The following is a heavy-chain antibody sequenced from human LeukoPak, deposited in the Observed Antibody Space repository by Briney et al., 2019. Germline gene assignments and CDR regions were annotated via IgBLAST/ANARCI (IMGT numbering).Heavy chain of an antibody. CDR3: ARSQPSSSWIYYYYYGMDV. Sequence: PGGSLRLSCAASGFTFSSYDMHWVRQATGKGLEWVSAIGTAGDTYYPGSVKGRFTISRENAKNSLYLQMNSLRAGDTAVYYCARSQPSSSWIYYYYYGMDVWGQGTTVTVSS. CDR2: IGTAGDT. V-gene: IGHV3-13*01. CDR1: GFTFSSYD. J-gene: IGHJ6*02. D-gene: IGHD6-13*01.